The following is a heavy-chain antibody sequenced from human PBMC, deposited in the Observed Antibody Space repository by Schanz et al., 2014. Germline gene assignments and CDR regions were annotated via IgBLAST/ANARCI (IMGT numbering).Heavy chain of an antibody. CDR2: IKTKTDGGTT. J-gene: IGHJ6*02. D-gene: IGHD5-18*01. V-gene: IGHV3-15*01. CDR1: GFTFTNAW. Sequence: EVHLVESGGGLVKPGGSLRLSCAASGFTFTNAWMSWVRQAPGKGLEWVGRIKTKTDGGTTDYAAPVKGRFTISRDDSTNALYLQMNSLKTEDTAVYYWTTGGRRGYSHYFYGMDVWGQGTAVTVSS. CDR3: TTGGRRGYSHYFYGMDV.